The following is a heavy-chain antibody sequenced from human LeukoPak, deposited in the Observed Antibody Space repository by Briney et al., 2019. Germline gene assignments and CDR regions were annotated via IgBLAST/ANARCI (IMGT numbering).Heavy chain of an antibody. J-gene: IGHJ4*02. V-gene: IGHV3-30-3*01. CDR1: GFTFSSYA. CDR3: AKDTRFGEMIDY. D-gene: IGHD3-10*01. Sequence: GGSLRLSCAASGFTFSSYAMHWVRQAPGEGLEWVAVIPYDGSNQYYADSVKGRFTISRDNSKNTLFLQMNSLRAEDAAVYYCAKDTRFGEMIDYWGQGTLVTVSS. CDR2: IPYDGSNQ.